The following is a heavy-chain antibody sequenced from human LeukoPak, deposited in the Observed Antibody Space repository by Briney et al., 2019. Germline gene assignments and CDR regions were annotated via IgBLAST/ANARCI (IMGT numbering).Heavy chain of an antibody. V-gene: IGHV1-18*04. CDR2: ISAYNGNT. J-gene: IGHJ3*02. Sequence: ASVKVSCKASGYTFTSYGISWVRQAPGQVLEWMGWISAYNGNTNYAQKLQGRVTMTTDTSTSTAYMELRRLRSDDTAVYYCARGVAGLVRGDAFDIWGQGTMVTVSS. D-gene: IGHD3-10*01. CDR1: GYTFTSYG. CDR3: ARGVAGLVRGDAFDI.